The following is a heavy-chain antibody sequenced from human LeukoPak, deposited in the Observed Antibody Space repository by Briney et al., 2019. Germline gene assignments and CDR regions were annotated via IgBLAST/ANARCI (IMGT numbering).Heavy chain of an antibody. D-gene: IGHD5-24*01. J-gene: IGHJ4*02. Sequence: PSETLSLTCTVSGDSISSSSYYWSWIRQPAGKGLEWIGRIYTSGSTNYNSSLKSRVTISVDTSKNQFSLKLSSVTAADTAVYYCASGGGDGYKSRGPFDYWGQGTLVTVSS. V-gene: IGHV4-61*02. CDR3: ASGGGDGYKSRGPFDY. CDR1: GDSISSSSYY. CDR2: IYTSGST.